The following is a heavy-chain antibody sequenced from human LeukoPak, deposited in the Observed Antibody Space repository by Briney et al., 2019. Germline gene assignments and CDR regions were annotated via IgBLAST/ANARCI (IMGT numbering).Heavy chain of an antibody. J-gene: IGHJ4*02. D-gene: IGHD6-13*01. CDR1: GGSISSYY. CDR2: IYYSGST. Sequence: PSETLSLTCTVSGGSISSYYWSWIRQPPGKGLEWIGYIYYSGSTNYNPSLKSRVTISVDTSKNQFSLKLSSVTAADTAVYYCARHDPPGIAAAPLDYWGQGTLVTVSS. CDR3: ARHDPPGIAAAPLDY. V-gene: IGHV4-59*01.